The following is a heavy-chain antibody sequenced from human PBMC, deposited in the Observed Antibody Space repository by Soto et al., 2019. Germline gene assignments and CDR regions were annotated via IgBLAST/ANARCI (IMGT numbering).Heavy chain of an antibody. J-gene: IGHJ4*02. CDR1: GFTFSSYA. CDR2: ISYDGSNK. CDR3: ARVSSYGPEFDD. V-gene: IGHV3-30-3*01. Sequence: GGSLRLSCAASGFTFSSYAMHWVRQAPGKGLEWVAVISYDGSNKYYADSVKGRFTISRDNSKNTLYLQMNSLRAEDTAVYYCARVSSYGPEFDDWGQGTLVTVSS. D-gene: IGHD5-18*01.